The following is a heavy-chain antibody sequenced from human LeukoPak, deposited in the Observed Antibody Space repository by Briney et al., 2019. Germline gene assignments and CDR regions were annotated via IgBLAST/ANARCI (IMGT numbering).Heavy chain of an antibody. D-gene: IGHD4-17*01. V-gene: IGHV4-59*08. CDR3: ARHTSIRDAFDI. J-gene: IGHJ3*02. CDR1: GGSISSDY. Sequence: PSETLSLTCTVSGGSISSDYWNWIRQPPGMGLEWIAYIYYSGSTNYNPSLKSRVTISVDTSKNQFSLKLSSVTAADTAVYYCARHTSIRDAFDIWGQGTMVTVSS. CDR2: IYYSGST.